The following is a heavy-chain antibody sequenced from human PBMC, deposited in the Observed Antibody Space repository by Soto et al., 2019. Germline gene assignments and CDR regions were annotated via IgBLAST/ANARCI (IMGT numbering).Heavy chain of an antibody. CDR3: ARDPKGIAASGSWYYYYMDV. CDR1: GYTFTSYG. V-gene: IGHV1-18*01. Sequence: QVQLVQSGAEVKKPGASVKVSCKASGYTFTSYGISWVRQAPGQGLEWMGWISAYNGNTNYAQKLQGRVTMTTDKSTSTGYMELRSLRSDDTAVYYCARDPKGIAASGSWYYYYMDVWGKGTTVTVSS. D-gene: IGHD6-25*01. J-gene: IGHJ6*03. CDR2: ISAYNGNT.